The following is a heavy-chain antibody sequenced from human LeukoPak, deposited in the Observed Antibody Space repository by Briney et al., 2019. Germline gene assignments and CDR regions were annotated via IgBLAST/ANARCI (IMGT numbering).Heavy chain of an antibody. D-gene: IGHD6-13*01. Sequence: RGASVKVSCKASGYTFTRYGISWVRQAPGQGPEWMGWISAYNGNTNYAQKLQGRVTMTTDTSTSTAYMELRSLRSDDTAVYYCARDGDIAAADLFDYWGQGTLVTVSS. J-gene: IGHJ4*02. CDR2: ISAYNGNT. V-gene: IGHV1-18*01. CDR3: ARDGDIAAADLFDY. CDR1: GYTFTRYG.